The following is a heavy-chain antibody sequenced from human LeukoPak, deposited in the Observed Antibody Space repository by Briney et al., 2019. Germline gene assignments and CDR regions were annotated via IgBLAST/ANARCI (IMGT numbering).Heavy chain of an antibody. CDR2: ISSSSSYI. Sequence: GGSLRLSCAASGFTFSSYSMNWVRQAPGKGLEWVSSISSSSSYIYYADSVKGRFTISRDNAKNSLYLQMNSLRAEDTAVYYCARVHTYYYDSSGYPLFDYWGQGTLVTVSP. CDR1: GFTFSSYS. CDR3: ARVHTYYYDSSGYPLFDY. D-gene: IGHD3-22*01. V-gene: IGHV3-21*01. J-gene: IGHJ4*02.